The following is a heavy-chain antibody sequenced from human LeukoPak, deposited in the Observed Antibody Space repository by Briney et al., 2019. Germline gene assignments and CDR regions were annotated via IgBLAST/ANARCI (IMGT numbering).Heavy chain of an antibody. V-gene: IGHV1-18*01. CDR3: AREINHYYSGMDV. CDR2: ISGYNGDT. CDR1: GYIFTSYG. J-gene: IGHJ6*02. Sequence: GSVNLSCKASGYIFTSYGISWVRQAPGQGLEWMGWISGYNGDTNYAQKLQGRVTMTTDTSTRTAYMELRSLRSDDTAVYYCAREINHYYSGMDVWGQGTPVTVSS.